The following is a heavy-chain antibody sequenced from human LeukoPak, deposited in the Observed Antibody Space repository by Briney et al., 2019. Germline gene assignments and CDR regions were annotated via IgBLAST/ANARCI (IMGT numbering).Heavy chain of an antibody. Sequence: SETLSLTCTVSGGSISSYYWSWIRQPPGKGLEWIGYIYYSGSTNYNHSLKSRVTVSVDTSKTQSSLKLSSVTAADTAVYCCARAWLSSSGTDACDIWGQGTMVTVSS. J-gene: IGHJ3*02. CDR1: GGSISSYY. D-gene: IGHD3-22*01. CDR2: IYYSGST. CDR3: ARAWLSSSGTDACDI. V-gene: IGHV4-59*01.